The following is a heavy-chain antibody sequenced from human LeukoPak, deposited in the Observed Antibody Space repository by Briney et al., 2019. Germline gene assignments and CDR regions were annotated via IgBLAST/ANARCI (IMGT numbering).Heavy chain of an antibody. CDR1: GGSLRGYY. Sequence: SETLSLTCADYGGSLRGYYWSWIRQAPGKGLGWIGEVNHSGGTNYNPSLKSRVTMSVDTSKNQFSLKLSSVTAADTAVYYCARRSNTYGYVLSAPFDYWGQGILATVSS. CDR3: ARRSNTYGYVLSAPFDY. J-gene: IGHJ4*02. V-gene: IGHV4-34*01. D-gene: IGHD5-18*01. CDR2: VNHSGGT.